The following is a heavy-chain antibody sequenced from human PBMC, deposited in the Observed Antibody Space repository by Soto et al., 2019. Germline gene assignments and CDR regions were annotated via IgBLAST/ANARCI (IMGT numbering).Heavy chain of an antibody. CDR2: FDPEDGET. D-gene: IGHD3-3*01. CDR1: GYTLTELS. CDR3: ATAIRITIFGVNSILDV. V-gene: IGHV1-24*01. Sequence: EASVKVSCKVSGYTLTELSMHWVRQAPGKGLEWMGGFDPEDGETIYAQKFQGRVTMTEDTSTDTAYMELSSLRSEDTAVYYCATAIRITIFGVNSILDVWGKGTTVTVSS. J-gene: IGHJ6*04.